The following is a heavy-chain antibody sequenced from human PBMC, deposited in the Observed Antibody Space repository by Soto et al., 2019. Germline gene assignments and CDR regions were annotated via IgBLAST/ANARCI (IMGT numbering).Heavy chain of an antibody. D-gene: IGHD4-17*01. CDR1: GGSISSYY. CDR3: ARDLTLVTTIPYYYYGMDV. J-gene: IGHJ6*02. Sequence: SETLSLTCTVSGGSISSYYWSWIRQPPGKGLEWIGYIYYSGSTNYNPSLKSRVTISVDTSKNQFSLKLSSVTAADTAAYYCARDLTLVTTIPYYYYGMDVWGQGTTVTVSS. CDR2: IYYSGST. V-gene: IGHV4-59*01.